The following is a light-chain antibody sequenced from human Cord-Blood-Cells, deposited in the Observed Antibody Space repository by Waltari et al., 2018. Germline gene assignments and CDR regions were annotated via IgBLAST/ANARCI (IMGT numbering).Light chain of an antibody. CDR2: EGS. J-gene: IGLJ3*02. Sequence: QSALTQPASVSGSPGHSITISCTGTSSDVVSYNLVSWYQQHPGKAPKLMIYEGSKRPSGVSNRFSGSKSGNTASLTISGLQAEDEADYYCCSYAGSSTWVFGGGTKLTVL. CDR1: SSDVVSYNL. V-gene: IGLV2-23*01. CDR3: CSYAGSSTWV.